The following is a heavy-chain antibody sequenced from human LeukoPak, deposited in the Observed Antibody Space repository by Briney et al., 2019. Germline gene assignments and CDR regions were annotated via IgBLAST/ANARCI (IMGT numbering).Heavy chain of an antibody. CDR1: VYTYTGYY. CDR2: INPNSCST. CDR3: ARATYYYGPGRWGAGYMDV. J-gene: IGHJ6*03. D-gene: IGHD3-10*01. Sequence: ASVKVSCKASVYTYTGYYMHWVRQAPGQGREWMGWINPNSCSTSYAQKFQGRVTMTMDTSTSTAYMALSRRRSDDTAVYYCARATYYYGPGRWGAGYMDVWGKGTTVTISS. V-gene: IGHV1-2*02.